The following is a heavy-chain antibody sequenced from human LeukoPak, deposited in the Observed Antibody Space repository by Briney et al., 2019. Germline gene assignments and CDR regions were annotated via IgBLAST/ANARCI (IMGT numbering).Heavy chain of an antibody. CDR2: ISYDGSNK. CDR1: GFTFSSYA. Sequence: GGSLRLSCAASGFTFSSYAMHWVRQAPGKGLEWVAVISYDGSNKYYADSVKGRFTISRDNSKNTLYLQMNSLRAEDTAVYYCARDVSSWIQLPFDYWGQGTLVTVSS. V-gene: IGHV3-30-3*01. J-gene: IGHJ4*02. CDR3: ARDVSSWIQLPFDY. D-gene: IGHD5-18*01.